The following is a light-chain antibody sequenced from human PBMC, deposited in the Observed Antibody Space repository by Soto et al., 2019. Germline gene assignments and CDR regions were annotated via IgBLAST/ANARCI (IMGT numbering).Light chain of an antibody. V-gene: IGKV3-20*01. Sequence: EIVLTQSPGTLSLSPGERGTLSCRASQNLGTSYLAWFQQKSGQAPRLLIYSASRRATGIPDRFTGSGSGTDFTLTINRLEPEDFAVYYCQQFSSYPLTFGGGTKVDTK. J-gene: IGKJ4*01. CDR2: SAS. CDR1: QNLGTSY. CDR3: QQFSSYPLT.